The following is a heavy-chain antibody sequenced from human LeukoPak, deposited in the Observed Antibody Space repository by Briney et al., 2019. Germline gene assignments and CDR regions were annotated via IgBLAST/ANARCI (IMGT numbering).Heavy chain of an antibody. D-gene: IGHD6-19*01. CDR2: IYYSGST. CDR1: GGSISSYY. CDR3: AREQQWLVPGDY. J-gene: IGHJ4*02. V-gene: IGHV4-39*07. Sequence: SETLSLTCTVSGGSISSYYWGRIRQPPGKGLEWIGSIYYSGSTYYNPSLKSRVTISVDTSKNQFSLKLSSVTAADTAVYYCAREQQWLVPGDYWGQGTLVTVSS.